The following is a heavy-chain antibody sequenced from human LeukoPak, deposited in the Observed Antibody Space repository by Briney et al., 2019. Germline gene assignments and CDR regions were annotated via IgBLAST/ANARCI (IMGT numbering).Heavy chain of an antibody. CDR1: GFTFSSYW. V-gene: IGHV3-7*01. J-gene: IGHJ4*02. Sequence: PGGSLRLSCAASGFTFSSYWMSWVRQAPGKGLEWVANIKQDGSEKYYVDSVKGRFTISRDNAKNSLYLQMNSLRAEDTAVYYCARDTYYYDSSGWYYWGQGTLVTVSS. CDR3: ARDTYYYDSSGWYY. D-gene: IGHD3-22*01. CDR2: IKQDGSEK.